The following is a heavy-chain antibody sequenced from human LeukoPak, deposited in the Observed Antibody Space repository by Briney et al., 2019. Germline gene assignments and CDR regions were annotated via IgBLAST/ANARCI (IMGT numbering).Heavy chain of an antibody. V-gene: IGHV3-33*01. Sequence: GRSLRLSCAASGFTFSNYGMHWVRQAPGKGPEWVAVMWYDESNKYYADSVKGRLTISRDNSKNTLYLQMNSLRAEDTAVYYCARDSSSGVRYFDYWGQGTLVTVSS. D-gene: IGHD6-25*01. CDR2: MWYDESNK. CDR3: ARDSSSGVRYFDY. J-gene: IGHJ4*02. CDR1: GFTFSNYG.